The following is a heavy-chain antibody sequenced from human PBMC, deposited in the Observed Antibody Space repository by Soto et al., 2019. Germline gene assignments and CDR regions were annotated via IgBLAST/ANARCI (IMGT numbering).Heavy chain of an antibody. CDR3: AKDTDRAWSRGVLDS. J-gene: IGHJ4*02. D-gene: IGHD6-19*01. V-gene: IGHV3-23*01. CDR2: IVGSGGIT. Sequence: EMQLLESGGVLVQPGGSLRLSCAASGFTFSSYAMSWVRQAPGKGLDWVSAIVGSGGITYYADSVKGRFTISRDNSKNTLYLQMNSLRAEDTAVYYCAKDTDRAWSRGVLDSWGQGTLVTVSS. CDR1: GFTFSSYA.